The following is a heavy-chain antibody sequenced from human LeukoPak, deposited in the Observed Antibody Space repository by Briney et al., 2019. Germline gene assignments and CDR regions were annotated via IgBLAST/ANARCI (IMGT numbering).Heavy chain of an antibody. Sequence: GGSLRLSCAASGFTFSTYWMNWVRQAPGKGLEWVANIKEDGSEKYYVDSVKGRFTISRDNAKNSLYLQMNSLRAEDTAVYYCARKVAAAVDYWGQGTLVTVSS. CDR1: GFTFSTYW. D-gene: IGHD6-13*01. CDR2: IKEDGSEK. V-gene: IGHV3-7*01. CDR3: ARKVAAAVDY. J-gene: IGHJ4*02.